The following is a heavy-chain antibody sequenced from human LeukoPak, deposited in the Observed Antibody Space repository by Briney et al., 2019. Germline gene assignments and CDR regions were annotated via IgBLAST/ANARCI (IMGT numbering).Heavy chain of an antibody. J-gene: IGHJ4*02. CDR3: AKDMGQGLRAFDY. D-gene: IGHD3-3*01. Sequence: GGSLRLSCVASGFTFSSYSMNWVRQAPGKGLEWVSYISSFSSTIYYADSVKGRFTISRENAKNSLYLQMNSLRAEDTAVYYCAKDMGQGLRAFDYWGQGTLVTVSS. CDR1: GFTFSSYS. V-gene: IGHV3-48*01. CDR2: ISSFSSTI.